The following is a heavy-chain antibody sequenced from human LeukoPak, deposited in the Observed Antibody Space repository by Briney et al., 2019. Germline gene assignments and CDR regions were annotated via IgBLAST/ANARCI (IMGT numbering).Heavy chain of an antibody. J-gene: IGHJ4*02. CDR2: INTNTGNP. CDR3: ARIQGGVRGVIPIFVYFDY. D-gene: IGHD3-10*01. CDR1: GYTFTSYA. Sequence: ASVKVSCKASGYTFTSYAMNWVRQAPGQGLEWMGWINTNTGNPTYAQGFTGRFVFSLDTSVSTAYLQISSLKAEDTAVYYCARIQGGVRGVIPIFVYFDYWGQGTLVTVSS. V-gene: IGHV7-4-1*02.